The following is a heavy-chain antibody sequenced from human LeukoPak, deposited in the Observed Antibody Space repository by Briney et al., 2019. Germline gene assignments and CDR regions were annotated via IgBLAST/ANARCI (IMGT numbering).Heavy chain of an antibody. D-gene: IGHD6-19*01. CDR1: GDSVSSNSAA. V-gene: IGHV6-1*01. CDR2: TYYRSKWYN. J-gene: IGHJ6*03. CDR3: ARASVTVGWPYYYYYYYMDV. Sequence: SQTLSLTCAISGDSVSSNSAAWNWIRQSPSRGLEWLGRTYYRSKWYNDYAVSVKSRITINPDTSKNQFSLQLNSVTPEDTAVYYCARASVTVGWPYYYYYYYMDVWGKGTTVTVSS.